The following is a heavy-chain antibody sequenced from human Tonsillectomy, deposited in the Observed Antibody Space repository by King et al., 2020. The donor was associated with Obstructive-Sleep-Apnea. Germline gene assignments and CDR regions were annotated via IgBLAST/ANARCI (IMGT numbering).Heavy chain of an antibody. CDR2: MYYSGRT. CDR3: ARLTLFYYDNRRYSGYFHH. V-gene: IGHV4-59*01. J-gene: IGHJ1*01. Sequence: LQLQESGPGLVKPSETLSLTCTVSGGSISSYYWSWIRQPPGKGLEWIGFMYYSGRTNYNPSLKSRVSMSVDTSKNHFSLRLSSVTAADTAVYYCARLTLFYYDNRRYSGYFHHWGQGTLVTVSS. CDR1: GGSISSYY. D-gene: IGHD3-22*01.